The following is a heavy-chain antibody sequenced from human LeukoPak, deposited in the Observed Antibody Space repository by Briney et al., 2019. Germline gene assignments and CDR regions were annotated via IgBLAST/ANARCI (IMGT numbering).Heavy chain of an antibody. CDR3: VRFSASSWYYFDS. V-gene: IGHV1-8*01. CDR1: GYTFSDYD. D-gene: IGHD6-13*01. Sequence: ASVKVSCKASGYTFSDYDINWVRQTTGQGLEWMGWMTPNSGDTGYVQKFQGRIAMTRNSAMGTAYLELTSLRPEDTAVYYCVRFSASSWYYFDSWGQGTLVTVSS. CDR2: MTPNSGDT. J-gene: IGHJ4*02.